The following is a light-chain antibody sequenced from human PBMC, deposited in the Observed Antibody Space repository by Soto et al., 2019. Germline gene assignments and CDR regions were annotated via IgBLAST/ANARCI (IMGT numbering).Light chain of an antibody. V-gene: IGKV3-15*01. CDR3: QQYNKWPRT. CDR1: QSVSSN. CDR2: AAS. J-gene: IGKJ1*01. Sequence: EIVMTQSPATLSVSPGERATLSCRASQSVSSNLAWYSQIPGQAPRLLIYAASTRATDIPARFSGSGSGTEFTLTISSLQSEDFAVYYCQQYNKWPRTFGQGTRWIS.